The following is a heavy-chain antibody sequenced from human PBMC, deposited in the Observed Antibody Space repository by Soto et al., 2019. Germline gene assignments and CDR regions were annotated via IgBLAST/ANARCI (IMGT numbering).Heavy chain of an antibody. J-gene: IGHJ4*02. CDR1: GFTFSSYS. Sequence: EVQLVESGGGLVKPGGSLRLSCAASGFTFSSYSMNWVRQAPGKGLEWVSSISSSSSYIYYADSVKGRFTISRDNAKNSLYLEMNRLRGEDKAVFYCARDLTTGTRYFDYWGQGTLVTVSS. CDR2: ISSSSSYI. V-gene: IGHV3-21*01. D-gene: IGHD6-13*01. CDR3: ARDLTTGTRYFDY.